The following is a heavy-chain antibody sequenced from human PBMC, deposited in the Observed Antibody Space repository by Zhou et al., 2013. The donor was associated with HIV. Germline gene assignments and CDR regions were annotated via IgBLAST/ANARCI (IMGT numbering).Heavy chain of an antibody. Sequence: QVQLVQSGAEVKKPGASVKVSCKVSGYTLTELSIHWVRQAPGQGLEWMGGIIPIFGTANYAQKFQGRVTITTDESTSTAYMELSSLRSEDTAVYYCARGYSGSYLRWFDPWGQGTLVTVSS. CDR2: IIPIFGTA. J-gene: IGHJ5*02. CDR1: GYTLTELS. CDR3: ARGYSGSYLRWFDP. D-gene: IGHD1-26*01. V-gene: IGHV1-69*05.